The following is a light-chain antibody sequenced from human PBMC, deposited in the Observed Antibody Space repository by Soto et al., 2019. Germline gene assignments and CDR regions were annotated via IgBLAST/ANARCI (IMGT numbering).Light chain of an antibody. J-gene: IGKJ3*01. CDR2: AAS. Sequence: DIQMTQSPSSLSASVGDRVTITCRASQGISNYLAWYQQKPGKVPKLLIYAASTLQSGVPSRFSGSGSGTDFTLPISSLQPEDVATYYCQKYNSAPPITFGPGTKVDIK. V-gene: IGKV1-27*01. CDR3: QKYNSAPPIT. CDR1: QGISNY.